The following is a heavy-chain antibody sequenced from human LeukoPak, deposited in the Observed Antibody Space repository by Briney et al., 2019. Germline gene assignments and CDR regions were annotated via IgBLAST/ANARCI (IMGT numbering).Heavy chain of an antibody. CDR2: ISSSSSNI. D-gene: IGHD2-15*01. CDR1: GFTFSNYS. J-gene: IGHJ5*01. V-gene: IGHV3-48*04. Sequence: GGSLRLSCAASGFTFSNYSMNWVRQAPGKGLEWVSYISSSSSNIYYADSVTGRFTISRDNAKTSLYLQTNTLRAEDTAVYYCATDRVSGGTYNWFVSWGQGALVTVSS. CDR3: ATDRVSGGTYNWFVS.